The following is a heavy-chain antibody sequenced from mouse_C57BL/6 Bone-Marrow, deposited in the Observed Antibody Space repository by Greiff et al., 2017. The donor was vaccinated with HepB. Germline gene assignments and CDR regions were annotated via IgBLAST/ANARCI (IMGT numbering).Heavy chain of an antibody. CDR1: GFPITSGYY. CDR2: ITHSGET. CDR3: AGVYSNYGYFDV. J-gene: IGHJ1*03. D-gene: IGHD2-5*01. Sequence: VQLQQSGPGLVKPSQSLFLTCSITGFPITSGYYWIWIRQSPGKPLEWMGYITHSGETFYNPSLQSPISITRETSKNQFFLQLNSVTTEDTAMYYCAGVYSNYGYFDVWGTGTTVTVSS. V-gene: IGHV12-3*01.